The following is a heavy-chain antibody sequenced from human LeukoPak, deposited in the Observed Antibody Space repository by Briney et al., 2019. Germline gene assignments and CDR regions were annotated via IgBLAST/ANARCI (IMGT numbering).Heavy chain of an antibody. CDR3: AGHSIASDGARLFDY. D-gene: IGHD2-21*01. CDR1: GGSISSYY. V-gene: IGHV4-59*08. CDR2: IYYSGST. Sequence: PSETLSLTCTVSGGSISSYYWSWIRQPPGKGLEWIGYIYYSGSTNYNPSLKSRVTISVDTSKNQFSLKLTSVTAADTAVYYCAGHSIASDGARLFDYWGRGTLVTVSS. J-gene: IGHJ4*02.